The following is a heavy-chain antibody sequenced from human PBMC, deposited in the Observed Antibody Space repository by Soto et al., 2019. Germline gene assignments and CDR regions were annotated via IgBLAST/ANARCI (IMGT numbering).Heavy chain of an antibody. CDR1: GGSISSYY. J-gene: IGHJ6*02. CDR2: IYYSGST. D-gene: IGHD3-3*01. CDR3: ARVTIFGVVGYYYYGMDV. V-gene: IGHV4-59*01. Sequence: SETLALTGTVSGGSISSYYWSWIRQPPGKGLEWIGYIYYSGSTNYNPSLKSRVTISVDTSKNQFSLKLSSVTAADTAVYYCARVTIFGVVGYYYYGMDVWGQGTTVTVSS.